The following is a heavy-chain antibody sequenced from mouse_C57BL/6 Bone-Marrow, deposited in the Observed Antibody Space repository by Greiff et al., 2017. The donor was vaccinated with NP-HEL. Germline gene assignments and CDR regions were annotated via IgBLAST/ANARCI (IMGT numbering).Heavy chain of an antibody. Sequence: QVQLQQSGAELARPGASVKLSCKASGYTFTSYGISWVKQRTGQGLECIGEIYPRSGNTYYNEKFKGKATLTADKSSSTAYMELRSLTSEDSAVYFCANYYGRGSWFAYWGQGTLVTVS. CDR2: IYPRSGNT. V-gene: IGHV1-81*01. D-gene: IGHD1-1*01. J-gene: IGHJ3*01. CDR1: GYTFTSYG. CDR3: ANYYGRGSWFAY.